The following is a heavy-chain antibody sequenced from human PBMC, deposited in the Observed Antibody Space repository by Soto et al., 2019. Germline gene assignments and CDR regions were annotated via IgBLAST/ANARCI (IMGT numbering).Heavy chain of an antibody. CDR1: GGCISSCGYY. Sequence: SETLSLTCSVSGGCISSCGYYWTWIRQHPGKGLEWIGYIDHSGSTYYNPSLKSRVTISVDTSKKQFSLKMRSVTAADTAGYYCARLVIQAGIPGVSFAPWGQGNLVTGSS. D-gene: IGHD3-9*01. CDR3: ARLVIQAGIPGVSFAP. CDR2: IDHSGST. V-gene: IGHV4-31*03. J-gene: IGHJ5*02.